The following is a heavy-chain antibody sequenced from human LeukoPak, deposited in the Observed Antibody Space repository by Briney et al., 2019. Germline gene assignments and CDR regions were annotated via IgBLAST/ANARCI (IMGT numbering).Heavy chain of an antibody. CDR2: IYSGGST. Sequence: GGSLRLSCAASGFTVSSNYMSWVRQAPGKGLEWVSVIYSGGSTYYADSVKGRFTISRDNSKNTLYLQMNSLRAEDTAVYHCAKTGDYSTSFDYWGQGTLVTVSS. CDR1: GFTVSSNY. D-gene: IGHD4-17*01. CDR3: AKTGDYSTSFDY. V-gene: IGHV3-66*02. J-gene: IGHJ4*02.